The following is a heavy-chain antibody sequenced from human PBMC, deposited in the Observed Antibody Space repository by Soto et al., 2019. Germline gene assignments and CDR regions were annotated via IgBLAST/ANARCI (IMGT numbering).Heavy chain of an antibody. CDR2: IYHSGST. D-gene: IGHD6-13*01. CDR3: ARDRFEQLVQGNRINYYYYGMDV. CDR1: GGSISSSNW. J-gene: IGHJ6*02. Sequence: PSETLSLTCAVSGGSISSSNWWSWVRQPPGKGLEWIGEIYHSGSTNYNPSLKSRVTISVDKSKNQFSLKLSSVTAADTAVYYCARDRFEQLVQGNRINYYYYGMDVWGQGTTVTVSS. V-gene: IGHV4-4*02.